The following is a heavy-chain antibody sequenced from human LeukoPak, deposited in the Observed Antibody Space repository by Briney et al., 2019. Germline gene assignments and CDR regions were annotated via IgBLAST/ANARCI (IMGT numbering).Heavy chain of an antibody. Sequence: GGSLRLSCAVSGLPFGSYGMTRVRQAPGKGLEWVSGITGNGVYTYYADSVKGRFTISRDNSKSTLSLQMNSLRAEDTAVYYCAKSYCGGDCGWGPGTLVTVSS. V-gene: IGHV3-23*01. CDR3: AKSYCGGDCG. J-gene: IGHJ4*02. CDR2: ITGNGVYT. CDR1: GLPFGSYG. D-gene: IGHD2-21*02.